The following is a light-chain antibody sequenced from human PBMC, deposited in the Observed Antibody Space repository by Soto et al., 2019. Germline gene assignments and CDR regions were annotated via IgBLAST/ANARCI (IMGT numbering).Light chain of an antibody. J-gene: IGLJ3*02. V-gene: IGLV1-36*01. Sequence: QSVLTQPPSVSEAPRQRVTISCSGSSSNIGNNAVNWYQQLPGKAPKLLIYYDDLLPSGVSDRFSGSKSGTSASLAISGLQSGDEADYYCAAWDDSLNGGVFGGGTKLTV. CDR2: YDD. CDR1: SSNIGNNA. CDR3: AAWDDSLNGGV.